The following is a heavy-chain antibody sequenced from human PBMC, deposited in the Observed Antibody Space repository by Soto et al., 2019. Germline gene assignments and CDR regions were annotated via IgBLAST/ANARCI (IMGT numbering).Heavy chain of an antibody. V-gene: IGHV4-31*03. CDR2: IYYSGST. D-gene: IGHD6-6*01. J-gene: IGHJ4*02. Sequence: SETLSLTCTVSGGSISSGGYSWNWIRQHPGKGLEWIGYIYYSGSTYYNPSLKSRVAISVDTSKNQFSLKLSSVTAADTAVYYCARASSSPRFDYWGQGTLVTVSS. CDR1: GGSISSGGYS. CDR3: ARASSSPRFDY.